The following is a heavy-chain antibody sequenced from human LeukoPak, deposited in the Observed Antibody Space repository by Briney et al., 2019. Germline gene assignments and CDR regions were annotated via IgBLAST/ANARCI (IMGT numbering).Heavy chain of an antibody. J-gene: IGHJ6*04. V-gene: IGHV7-4-1*02. CDR3: ARRSMVQHLDV. Sequence: ASVKVSCKASGYTFTNHAINWVRQAPGQGLEYMGWIDTNTGNPTYAQAFTGRIVFSLDTSVSTAYLQIRSLKADDTAVYFCARRSMVQHLDVWGKGTTVIVSS. D-gene: IGHD3-10*01. CDR2: IDTNTGNP. CDR1: GYTFTNHA.